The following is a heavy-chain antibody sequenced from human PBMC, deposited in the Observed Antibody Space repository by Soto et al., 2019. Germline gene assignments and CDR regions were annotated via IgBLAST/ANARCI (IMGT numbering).Heavy chain of an antibody. CDR2: IYYSGST. D-gene: IGHD2-21*01. V-gene: IGHV4-39*01. CDR3: ARHGGGYYHGYHHDLLAV. CDR1: GGSMSSSSYY. Sequence: PSQTLCVTNTVSGGSMSSSSYYWGWIRQPPGKGLEWIGSIYYSGSTYYNPSLKSRVTISVGTSKNQFSLKLSSVTAADTAVYYCARHGGGYYHGYHHDLLAVSGQGTTVPGSS. J-gene: IGHJ6*01.